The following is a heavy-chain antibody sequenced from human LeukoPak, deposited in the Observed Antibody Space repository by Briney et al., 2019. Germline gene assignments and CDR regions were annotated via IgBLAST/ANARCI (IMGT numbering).Heavy chain of an antibody. D-gene: IGHD6-13*01. CDR3: ARVHSSSWYPQIVYYMDV. CDR2: ICHSGST. CDR1: GGSISGCY. J-gene: IGHJ6*03. V-gene: IGHV4-34*01. Sequence: ETSETLSLTCAVSGGSISGCYWSWIRQPPGKGLEWIGEICHSGSTNYNPSLKSRVTISVDTSKNQFSLKLSSVTAADTAVYYCARVHSSSWYPQIVYYMDVWGKGTTVTVSS.